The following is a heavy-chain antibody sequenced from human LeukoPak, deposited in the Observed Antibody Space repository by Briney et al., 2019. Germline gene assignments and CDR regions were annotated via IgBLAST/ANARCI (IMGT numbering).Heavy chain of an antibody. V-gene: IGHV4-30-2*01. CDR1: GGSISSGGYS. D-gene: IGHD5-24*01. CDR3: ARGGRGDGYSIFDY. J-gene: IGHJ4*02. Sequence: SQTLSLTCAVSGGSISSGGYSWSWIRQPPGKGLEWIGYIYHSGSTYYNPSLKSRVTISVDRSKNQFSLKLSSVTAADTAVYYCARGGRGDGYSIFDYWGQGTLVTVSS. CDR2: IYHSGST.